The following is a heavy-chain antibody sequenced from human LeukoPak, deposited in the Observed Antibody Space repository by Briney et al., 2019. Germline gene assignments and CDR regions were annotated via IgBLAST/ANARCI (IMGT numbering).Heavy chain of an antibody. CDR2: IIPSDGFT. CDR1: GYTFSTYY. CDR3: ATPYCSGGSCYYHDY. V-gene: IGHV1-46*01. J-gene: IGHJ4*02. D-gene: IGHD2-15*01. Sequence: ASVKVSCKASGYTFSTYYVHWVRQAPGQGLEWMGMIIPSDGFTSYAQKFQGRVTMTRDMSTSTVYMELSSLRSDDTAVYYCATPYCSGGSCYYHDYWGQGTLVTVSS.